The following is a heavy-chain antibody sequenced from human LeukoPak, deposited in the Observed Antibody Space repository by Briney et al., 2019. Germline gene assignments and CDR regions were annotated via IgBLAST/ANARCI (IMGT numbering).Heavy chain of an antibody. CDR1: GYTFTSYD. J-gene: IGHJ4*02. D-gene: IGHD6-13*01. CDR3: ARGLRLAAAGRYYFDY. V-gene: IGHV1-8*01. Sequence: ASVKVSCKASGYTFTSYDINWVRQATGQGLEWMGWMNPNSGNTGYAQKFQGRVTMTRNTSISTAYMELSSLRSEDTAVYYCARGLRLAAAGRYYFDYWGQGTLVTVSS. CDR2: MNPNSGNT.